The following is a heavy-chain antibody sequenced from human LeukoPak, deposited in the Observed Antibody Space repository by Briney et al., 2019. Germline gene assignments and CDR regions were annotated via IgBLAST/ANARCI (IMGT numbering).Heavy chain of an antibody. CDR3: ARGRTTVTHFDY. J-gene: IGHJ4*02. D-gene: IGHD4-17*01. Sequence: GASVKVSCKASGGTFSSYAISWVRQAPGQGLEWMGGIIPIFGTANYAQKFQGRVTITADESTSTAYMELSSLRSEDTAVYYYARGRTTVTHFDYWGQGTLVTVSS. CDR1: GGTFSSYA. CDR2: IIPIFGTA. V-gene: IGHV1-69*13.